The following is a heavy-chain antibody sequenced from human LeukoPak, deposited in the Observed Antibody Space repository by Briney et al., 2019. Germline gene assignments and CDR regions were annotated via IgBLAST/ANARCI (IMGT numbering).Heavy chain of an antibody. D-gene: IGHD3-10*01. V-gene: IGHV5-51*01. CDR1: GYSFTSYW. Sequence: GESLKISCKGSGYSFTSYWIGWVRQMPGKGLEWMGIIYPGDSDTRYSPSFQGQVTISADKSISTAYLQWSSLKASDTAMYYCARPSYYYGSGSYWDDAFDIWGQGTMVTVSS. CDR2: IYPGDSDT. J-gene: IGHJ3*02. CDR3: ARPSYYYGSGSYWDDAFDI.